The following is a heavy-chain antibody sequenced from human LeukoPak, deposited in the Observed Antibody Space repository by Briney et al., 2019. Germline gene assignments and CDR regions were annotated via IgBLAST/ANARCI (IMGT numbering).Heavy chain of an antibody. J-gene: IGHJ5*02. CDR1: GGSISSYY. CDR3: ARSGYYYDSSGYYYVNWFDP. D-gene: IGHD3-22*01. Sequence: SETLSLTCTVSGGSISSYYWSWTRQPPGKGLEWIGYIYYSGSTNYNPSLKSRVTISVDTSKNQFSLKLNSVTAADTAVYYCARSGYYYDSSGYYYVNWFDPWGQGTLVTVSS. V-gene: IGHV4-59*01. CDR2: IYYSGST.